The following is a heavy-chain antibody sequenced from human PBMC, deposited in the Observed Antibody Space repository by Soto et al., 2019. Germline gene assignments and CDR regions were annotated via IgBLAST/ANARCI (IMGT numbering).Heavy chain of an antibody. D-gene: IGHD6-13*01. J-gene: IGHJ6*02. V-gene: IGHV1-69*01. CDR3: ARASIAAAGPYYYYYGMDV. Sequence: QVQLVQSGAEVKKPGSSVQVSCKASGGTFSSYAISWVRQAPGQGLEWMGGVIPIFGTANYAQKFQGRVTITADESTSTAYMELSSLRSEDTAVYYCARASIAAAGPYYYYYGMDVWGQGTTVTVSS. CDR2: VIPIFGTA. CDR1: GGTFSSYA.